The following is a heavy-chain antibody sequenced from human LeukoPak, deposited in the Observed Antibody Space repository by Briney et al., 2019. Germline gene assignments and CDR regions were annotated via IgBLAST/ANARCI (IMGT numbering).Heavy chain of an antibody. CDR1: GGSISSYY. J-gene: IGHJ4*02. CDR3: ARARRGSTSSPFRSSIAARNYFDY. V-gene: IGHV4-4*07. Sequence: SETLSLTCIVSGGSISSYYWSWIRQPAGKGLEWIGRIFASGSTDYNPSLNSRVTMSLDTSKNQFSLKLSSVTAADTAVYYCARARRGSTSSPFRSSIAARNYFDYWGQGTLVTVSS. CDR2: IFASGST. D-gene: IGHD6-6*01.